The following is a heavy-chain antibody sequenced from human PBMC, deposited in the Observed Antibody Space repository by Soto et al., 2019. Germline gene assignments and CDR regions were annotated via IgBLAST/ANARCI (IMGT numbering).Heavy chain of an antibody. V-gene: IGHV4-34*01. Sequence: PSVTLRLTCAVYGGSFSGYYWRWIRQPPGKGLEWLGEINHSGSTNYNPSLKSRVTISVDTSKNQLSMKLSSVTAADTAVYYCARSHAYYDFWSGSWGWVDIWGEGTLVT. CDR2: INHSGST. J-gene: IGHJ5*02. CDR1: GGSFSGYY. CDR3: ARSHAYYDFWSGSWGWVDI. D-gene: IGHD3-3*01.